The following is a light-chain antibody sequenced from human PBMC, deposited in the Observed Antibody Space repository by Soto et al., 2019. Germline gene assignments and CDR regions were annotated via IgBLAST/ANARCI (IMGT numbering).Light chain of an antibody. J-gene: IGKJ3*01. CDR1: QGISSY. CDR3: QQYYSYPFT. Sequence: AIRMTQSPSSFSASTGDRVTITCRASQGISSYLAWYQQKPGKAPKLLIYAASTLQSGVPSRFSGRGSGTDFTLTIGCLQSEDCATYYCQQYYSYPFTFGPGTKVDIK. V-gene: IGKV1-8*01. CDR2: AAS.